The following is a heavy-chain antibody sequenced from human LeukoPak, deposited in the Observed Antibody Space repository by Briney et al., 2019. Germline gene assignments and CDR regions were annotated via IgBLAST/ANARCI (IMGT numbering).Heavy chain of an antibody. D-gene: IGHD5-24*01. CDR2: ITYSGDDR. CDR3: ARDGSWGWAQYDH. Sequence: GRSLRLSCAVSGFTFSSYAMGWVRQAPGKGLEWVAGITYSGDDRNYADSVKGRFTISRDNSKSTLDLQMNSLRAEDTALYYCARDGSWGWAQYDHWGQGILVTVSS. V-gene: IGHV3-23*01. CDR1: GFTFSSYA. J-gene: IGHJ4*02.